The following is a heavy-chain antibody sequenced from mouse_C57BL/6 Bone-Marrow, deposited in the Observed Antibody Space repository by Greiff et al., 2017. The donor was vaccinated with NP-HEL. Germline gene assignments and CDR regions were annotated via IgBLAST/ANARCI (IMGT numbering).Heavy chain of an antibody. V-gene: IGHV1-26*01. D-gene: IGHD2-4*01. CDR3: ARGDYDYDGSHAMDY. CDR2: INPNNGGT. Sequence: VQLQQSGPELVKPGASVKISCKASGYTFTDYYMNWVKQSHGKSLEWIGDINPNNGGTSYNQKFKGKATLTVDKSSSTAYMELRSLTSEDSAVYYCARGDYDYDGSHAMDYWGQGTSVTVSS. J-gene: IGHJ4*01. CDR1: GYTFTDYY.